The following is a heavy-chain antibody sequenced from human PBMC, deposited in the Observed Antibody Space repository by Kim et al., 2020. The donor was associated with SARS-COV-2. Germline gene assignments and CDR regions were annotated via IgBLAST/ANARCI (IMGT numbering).Heavy chain of an antibody. CDR1: GGTFSSYA. J-gene: IGHJ6*02. Sequence: SVKVSCKASGGTFSSYAISWVRQAPGQGLEWMGGIIPIFGTANYAQKFQGRVTITADESTSTAYMELSSLRSEDTAVYYCARAFVVVPAARYYYGMDVWGQGTTVTVSS. V-gene: IGHV1-69*13. D-gene: IGHD2-2*01. CDR2: IIPIFGTA. CDR3: ARAFVVVPAARYYYGMDV.